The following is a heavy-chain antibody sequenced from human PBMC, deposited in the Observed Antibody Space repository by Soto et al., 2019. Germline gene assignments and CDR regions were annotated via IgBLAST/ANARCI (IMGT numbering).Heavy chain of an antibody. CDR1: GGSFSSSTYY. CDR2: MYSGGNT. CDR3: ARQPYDSTAYYYGS. V-gene: IGHV4-39*01. Sequence: ETLSLTCTVSGGSFSSSTYYWGWIRQPPGKGLEWIGSMYSGGNTYYNPSLKSRVTVSVDTSKNHFSLKLTSVTAADTAMYYCARQPYDSTAYYYGSWGQGTLVTVSS. J-gene: IGHJ4*02. D-gene: IGHD3-22*01.